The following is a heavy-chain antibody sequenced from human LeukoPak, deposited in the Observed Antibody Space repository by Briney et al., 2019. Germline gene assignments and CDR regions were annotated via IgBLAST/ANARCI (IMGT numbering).Heavy chain of an antibody. CDR2: MYSGGDT. J-gene: IGHJ5*02. V-gene: IGHV3-53*01. CDR3: ARDAPQVPAAGVLAS. CDR1: GFTVSDNY. Sequence: PGGSLRLSCAASGFTVSDNYMSWVRQAPGKGLEWVSVMYSGGDTYYANSVTGRFTFSRDISKNTLYLQMNGMRTEDTAMYYCARDAPQVPAAGVLASWGQGTLVTV. D-gene: IGHD6-13*01.